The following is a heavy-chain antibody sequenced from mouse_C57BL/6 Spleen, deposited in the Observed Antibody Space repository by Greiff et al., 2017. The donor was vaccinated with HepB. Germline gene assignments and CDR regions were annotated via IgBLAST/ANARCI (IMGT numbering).Heavy chain of an antibody. D-gene: IGHD1-1*01. J-gene: IGHJ3*01. V-gene: IGHV1-64*01. Sequence: QVQLQQPGAELVKPGASVKLSCKASGYTFTSYWMHWVKQRPGQGLEWIGMIHPNSGSTNYNEKFKSKATLTVDKPSSTAYMQLSSLTSEDSAVYYCARDYYGSSSFAYWGQGTLVTVSA. CDR3: ARDYYGSSSFAY. CDR1: GYTFTSYW. CDR2: IHPNSGST.